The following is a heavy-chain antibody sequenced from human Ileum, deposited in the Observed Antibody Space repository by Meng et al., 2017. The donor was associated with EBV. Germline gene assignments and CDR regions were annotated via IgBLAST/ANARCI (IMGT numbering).Heavy chain of an antibody. D-gene: IGHD6-13*01. Sequence: RLVQSGSELKKPGASVKVSCKASGYTFTRNAINWVRKAPGQGLEWMGWVSTNTGNPTYAQGFAGRFVFSLDTSVSTAYLQISGLKAEDTAIYYCARDSGYTRSWSGDYWGEGSLVTVS. J-gene: IGHJ4*02. V-gene: IGHV7-4-1*02. CDR1: GYTFTRNA. CDR2: VSTNTGNP. CDR3: ARDSGYTRSWSGDY.